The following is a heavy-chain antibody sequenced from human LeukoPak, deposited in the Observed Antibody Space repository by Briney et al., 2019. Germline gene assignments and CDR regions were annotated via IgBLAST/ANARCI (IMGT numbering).Heavy chain of an antibody. CDR2: IYYSGST. CDR1: GGSISSSSYY. V-gene: IGHV4-39*07. J-gene: IGHJ4*02. D-gene: IGHD4-17*01. Sequence: SETLSLTCTVSGGSISSSSYYWGWIRQPPGKGLEWIGSIYYSGSTYYNPSLKSRVTISVDTSKNQFSLKLSSVTAADTAVYYCARVVYGDYLIYLYYFDYWGQGTLVTVSS. CDR3: ARVVYGDYLIYLYYFDY.